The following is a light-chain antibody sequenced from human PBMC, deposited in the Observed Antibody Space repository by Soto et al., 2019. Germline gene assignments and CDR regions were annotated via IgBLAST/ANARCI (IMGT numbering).Light chain of an antibody. Sequence: QSALTQPRSVSGSPGQSVTISCTGTSSDVGGYGYVSWFQQHPGKAPKLLIYDVTTRPSGIPDRFSGSKSASTASLTISGRQAEDEADYYFFSYAGDYPFVFGSGTKLTVL. J-gene: IGLJ1*01. CDR3: FSYAGDYPFV. CDR1: SSDVGGYGY. V-gene: IGLV2-11*01. CDR2: DVT.